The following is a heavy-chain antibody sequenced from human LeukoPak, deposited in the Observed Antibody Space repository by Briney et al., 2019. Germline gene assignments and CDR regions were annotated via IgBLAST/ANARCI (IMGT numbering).Heavy chain of an antibody. D-gene: IGHD3-22*01. J-gene: IGHJ4*02. V-gene: IGHV3-30*18. Sequence: GGSLRLSCAASGFTFNNYGMHWVRQAPGKGLEWVAMISYDGGNKYYADSVKGRFTISRDDSKNTLYLQMNSLRAEDTAVYYCAKDSSGYSPFDYWGQGTLVTVSS. CDR2: ISYDGGNK. CDR1: GFTFNNYG. CDR3: AKDSSGYSPFDY.